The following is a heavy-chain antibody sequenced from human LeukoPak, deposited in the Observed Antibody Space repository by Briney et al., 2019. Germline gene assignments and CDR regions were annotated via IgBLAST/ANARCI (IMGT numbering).Heavy chain of an antibody. V-gene: IGHV1-69*05. J-gene: IGHJ4*02. CDR3: ARDIAAAGTHFDY. Sequence: ASVKVSCKASGGTFSSYAISWVRQAPGQGLEWMGGIIPIFGTANYAQKFQGRVTITTDESTSTAYMELSSLRSEDTAVYYCARDIAAAGTHFDYWGQGILVTVSS. D-gene: IGHD6-13*01. CDR2: IIPIFGTA. CDR1: GGTFSSYA.